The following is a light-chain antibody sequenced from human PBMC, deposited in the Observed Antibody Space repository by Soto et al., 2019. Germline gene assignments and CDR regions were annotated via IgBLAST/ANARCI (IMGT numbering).Light chain of an antibody. CDR3: QKYNSAPRA. Sequence: DIQMTQSPSTLSASVGDRVTITCRASQIISDWLAWYQQKPGKVPKLLIYAASTLQSGVPSRFSGSGSGTDFTLTISSLQPEDVATYYCQKYNSAPRAFGQGTKVEIK. V-gene: IGKV1-27*01. CDR2: AAS. CDR1: QIISDW. J-gene: IGKJ1*01.